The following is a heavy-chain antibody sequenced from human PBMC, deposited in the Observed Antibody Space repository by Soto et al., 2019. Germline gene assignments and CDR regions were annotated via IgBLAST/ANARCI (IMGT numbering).Heavy chain of an antibody. J-gene: IGHJ5*02. Sequence: GGSLRLSCAASGFTFSSYSMNWVRQAPGKGLEWVSYISDTTTTIYYADSVKGRFTISRDNAKNSLYLQMNSLRADDTAVYYCARGRRITIFGVNWFDPWGQGTLVTVSS. D-gene: IGHD3-3*01. V-gene: IGHV3-48*04. CDR1: GFTFSSYS. CDR3: ARGRRITIFGVNWFDP. CDR2: ISDTTTTI.